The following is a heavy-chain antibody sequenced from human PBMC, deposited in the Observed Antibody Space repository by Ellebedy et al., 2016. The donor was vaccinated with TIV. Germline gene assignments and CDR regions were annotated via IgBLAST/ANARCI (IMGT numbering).Heavy chain of an antibody. Sequence: GGSLRLSXAASGFTFSSYWMHWVRQAPGKGLVWVSRINSDGSSTSYADSVKGRFTISRDNAKNTLYLQMNSLRAEDTAVYYCARAGADEYYYGMDVWGQGTTVTVSS. J-gene: IGHJ6*02. D-gene: IGHD7-27*01. V-gene: IGHV3-74*01. CDR1: GFTFSSYW. CDR2: INSDGSST. CDR3: ARAGADEYYYGMDV.